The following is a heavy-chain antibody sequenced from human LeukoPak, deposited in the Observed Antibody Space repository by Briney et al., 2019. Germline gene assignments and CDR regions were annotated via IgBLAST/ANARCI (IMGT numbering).Heavy chain of an antibody. Sequence: GGSLRLSCVASGFSFSTNWMYWVRQAPGKGLEWVANIKRDGSEKNYVDSVKGRFTISRDNAKNSLYLEMNSLRAEDTAVYYCAKEGNWNLDYWGQGALVTVSS. D-gene: IGHD1-1*01. CDR1: GFSFSTNW. CDR3: AKEGNWNLDY. CDR2: IKRDGSEK. V-gene: IGHV3-7*01. J-gene: IGHJ4*02.